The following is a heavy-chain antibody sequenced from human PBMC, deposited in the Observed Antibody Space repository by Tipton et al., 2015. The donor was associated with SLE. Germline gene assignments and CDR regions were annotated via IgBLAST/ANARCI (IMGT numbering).Heavy chain of an antibody. V-gene: IGHV4-38-2*02. CDR1: GYSISSGYY. CDR2: IYPSGST. D-gene: IGHD2-15*01. Sequence: TLSLTCAVSGYSISSGYYWGWIRQPPGKGLEWIGRIYPSGSTDYNPSLKSRVTISVDTSKNQFSLKLSSVTAADTAVYYCARDLWYGAFDIWGQGTMVTVSS. CDR3: ARDLWYGAFDI. J-gene: IGHJ3*02.